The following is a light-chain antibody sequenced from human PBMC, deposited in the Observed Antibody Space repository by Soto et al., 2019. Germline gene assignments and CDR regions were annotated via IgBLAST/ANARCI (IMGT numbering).Light chain of an antibody. V-gene: IGLV2-14*01. CDR1: SSDVGGYHS. J-gene: IGLJ2*01. CDR3: SSYTTSSTRV. CDR2: EVS. Sequence: QSALTQPASVSGSPGQSITISCTGTSSDVGGYHSVSWYQQHPGIAPKLMIYEVSNRPSGVSNRFSGSKSGNTASLTISGLQAEDAADYYCSSYTTSSTRVFGGGTKPTVL.